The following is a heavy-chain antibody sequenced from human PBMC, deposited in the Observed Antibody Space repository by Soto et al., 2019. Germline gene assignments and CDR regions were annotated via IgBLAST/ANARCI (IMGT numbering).Heavy chain of an antibody. CDR1: GGSFSGYY. Sequence: SETLSLTCAVYGGSFSGYYWSWLRQPPGKGLEWIGEITHSGSTNYNPSLKSRVTISVDTSKNQFSLKLSSVTAADTAVYYCARWGYYGQIIAYWGQGTLVTVSS. J-gene: IGHJ4*02. D-gene: IGHD3-10*01. CDR3: ARWGYYGQIIAY. V-gene: IGHV4-34*01. CDR2: ITHSGST.